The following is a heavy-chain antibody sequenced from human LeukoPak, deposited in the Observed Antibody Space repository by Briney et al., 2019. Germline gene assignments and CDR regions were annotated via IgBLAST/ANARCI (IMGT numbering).Heavy chain of an antibody. CDR2: INHSGST. CDR1: GGSFSGYY. J-gene: IGHJ3*02. Sequence: PSETLSLTCAVYGGSFSGYYWSWIRPPPGKGLEWIGEINHSGSTNYNPSLKSRVTISVDTSKNQFCLKLSSVSAADTAVYYCARSTSSGDDSSGYYPFAFDIWGQGTMVTVSS. V-gene: IGHV4-34*01. D-gene: IGHD3-22*01. CDR3: ARSTSSGDDSSGYYPFAFDI.